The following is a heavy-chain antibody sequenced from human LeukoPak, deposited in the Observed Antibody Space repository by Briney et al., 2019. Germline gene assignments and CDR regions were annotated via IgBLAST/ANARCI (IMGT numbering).Heavy chain of an antibody. CDR2: IIPIFGTA. V-gene: IGHV1-69*01. CDR3: ARGGSIGVLRYFDWLFGFDY. CDR1: RGTFSSYA. D-gene: IGHD3-9*01. J-gene: IGHJ4*02. Sequence: RASVKVSCKASRGTFSSYAISWVRQAPGQGLDWMGGIIPIFGTANYAQKFQGRVTITADESTSTAYMELSSLRSEDTAVYYCARGGSIGVLRYFDWLFGFDYWGQGTLVTVSS.